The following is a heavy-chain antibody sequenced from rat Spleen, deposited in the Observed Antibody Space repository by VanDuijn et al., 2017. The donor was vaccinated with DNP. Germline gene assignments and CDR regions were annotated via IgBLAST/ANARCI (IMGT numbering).Heavy chain of an antibody. V-gene: IGHV5-25*01. D-gene: IGHD1-11*01. J-gene: IGHJ2*01. CDR1: GFTFTNYY. CDR3: ARGGRSYFDY. Sequence: EVQLVESGGGLVQPGRSMKLSCAASGFTFTNYYMAWVRQAPTKGLEWVASISTGGVTTYYRDSVKGRFTISRDNAKNTLYLQMNSLRSEDTASYYCARGGRSYFDYWGQGVMVTVSS. CDR2: ISTGGVTT.